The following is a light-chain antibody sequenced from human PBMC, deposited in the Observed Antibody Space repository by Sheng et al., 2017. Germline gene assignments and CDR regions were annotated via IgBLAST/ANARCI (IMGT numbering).Light chain of an antibody. J-gene: IGKJ2*01. CDR1: QSVSSK. CDR3: QQYNNWPPGVT. CDR2: GAS. Sequence: EIVMTQSPATLSVSPGERATLSCRASQSVSSKLAWYQQKPGQAPRLLIYGASTRATGIPARFSGSGSGTEFTLTISSLQSEDFAVYYCQQYNNWPPGVTFGQGTKLEIK. V-gene: IGKV3-15*01.